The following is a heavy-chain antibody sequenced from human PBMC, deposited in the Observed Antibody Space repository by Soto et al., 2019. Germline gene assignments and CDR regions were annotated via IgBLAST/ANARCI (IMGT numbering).Heavy chain of an antibody. CDR2: ISGSGST. J-gene: IGHJ4*02. Sequence: SETLSLTCTVSGGSVSSGGDYWSWIRQSPGKGLEWIGYISGSGSTGYNPSLKNRLTMSVDRSKNQFTLRLTSVTAADTAVYFCAIESGSTYGYFDYWGQGTQVTVSS. D-gene: IGHD5-18*01. V-gene: IGHV4-30-4*01. CDR3: AIESGSTYGYFDY. CDR1: GGSVSSGGDY.